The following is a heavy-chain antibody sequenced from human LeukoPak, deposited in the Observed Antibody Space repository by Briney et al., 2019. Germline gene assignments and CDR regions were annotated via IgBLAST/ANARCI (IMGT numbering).Heavy chain of an antibody. CDR1: GFTFSNYS. J-gene: IGHJ3*02. CDR3: ARIDPDYDSSGYYWGDAFDI. Sequence: GESLRLSCAASGFTFSNYSMNWVRQAPGKGLEWVSSISSSSSYIYYADSVKGRFTISRDNAKNSLYLHMNSLRAEDMALYYCARIDPDYDSSGYYWGDAFDIWGQGTMVTVSS. V-gene: IGHV3-21*04. D-gene: IGHD3-22*01. CDR2: ISSSSSYI.